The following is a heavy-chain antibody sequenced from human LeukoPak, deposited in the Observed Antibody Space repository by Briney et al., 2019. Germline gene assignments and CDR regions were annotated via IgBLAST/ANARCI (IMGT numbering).Heavy chain of an antibody. CDR2: INHSGST. CDR3: ARVYGDYWFWFDP. V-gene: IGHV4-34*01. J-gene: IGHJ5*02. CDR1: GGSFSGYY. D-gene: IGHD4-17*01. Sequence: KPSETLSLTCAVYGGSFSGYYWSWIRQPPGKGLEWIGGINHSGSTNYNPSLKSRVTISVDTSKNQFSLKLSSVTAADTAVYYCARVYGDYWFWFDPWGQGTLVTVSS.